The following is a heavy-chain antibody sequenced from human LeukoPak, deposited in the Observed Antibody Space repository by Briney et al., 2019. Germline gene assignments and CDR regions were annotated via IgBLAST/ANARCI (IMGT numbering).Heavy chain of an antibody. CDR2: VDPKDGET. CDR3: TTTNVGDSPRDY. J-gene: IGHJ4*02. Sequence: ASVKVSCKASGYTFDDNYMHWVQQAPGKGPEWMGFVDPKDGETVYAEKFQDRVTLSADTSIDTAYTELSSLTSEDTAMYYCTTTNVGDSPRDYWGQGTLVTVSS. CDR1: GYTFDDNY. V-gene: IGHV1-69-2*01. D-gene: IGHD3-3*01.